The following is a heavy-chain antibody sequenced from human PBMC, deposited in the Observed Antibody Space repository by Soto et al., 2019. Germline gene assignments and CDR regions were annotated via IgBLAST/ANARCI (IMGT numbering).Heavy chain of an antibody. CDR3: ARDTRGYSRAFDY. CDR1: GDPVTSDNYY. J-gene: IGHJ4*02. Sequence: PSETLSLTCTVSGDPVTSDNYYWTWIRQPPGKGLEWIGYIYSSGSTNYNPSLKSRVTISVDTSRNQFSLKLTSVTAADTAVYYCARDTRGYSRAFDYWGQGTLVTVS. V-gene: IGHV4-61*01. CDR2: IYSSGST. D-gene: IGHD5-18*01.